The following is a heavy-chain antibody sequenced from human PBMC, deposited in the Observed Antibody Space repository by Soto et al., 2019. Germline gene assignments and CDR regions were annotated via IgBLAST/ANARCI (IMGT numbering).Heavy chain of an antibody. V-gene: IGHV1-18*01. CDR1: GYSFRTHG. Sequence: GASVKVSCKASGYSFRTHGISWVRQAPGQGLEWMGWISTYDDKTNFPQKFQGRITMTTDTSTGTAYMELRSLRSDDTAVYFCARDLGYCNSSGCFRNWFDPWGQGTLVTVSS. J-gene: IGHJ5*02. CDR2: ISTYDDKT. D-gene: IGHD2-15*01. CDR3: ARDLGYCNSSGCFRNWFDP.